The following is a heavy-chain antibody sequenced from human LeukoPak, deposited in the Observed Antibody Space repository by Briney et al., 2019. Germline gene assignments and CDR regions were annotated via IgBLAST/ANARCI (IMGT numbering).Heavy chain of an antibody. CDR1: GGSISSYY. D-gene: IGHD6-13*01. CDR2: IYYSGST. CDR3: ARLGIAAAGDAFDI. Sequence: PSETLSLTCTVSGGSISSYYWSWIRQPPGKGLEWIGYIYYSGSTNYNPSLKSRVTISVDTSKNQFSPKLSSVTAADTAVYYCARLGIAAAGDAFDIWGQGTMVTVSS. V-gene: IGHV4-59*08. J-gene: IGHJ3*02.